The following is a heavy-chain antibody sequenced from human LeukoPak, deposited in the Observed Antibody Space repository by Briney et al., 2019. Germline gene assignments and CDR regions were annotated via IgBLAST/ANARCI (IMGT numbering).Heavy chain of an antibody. CDR1: GGSISSGSYY. CDR3: ARHHYDSSGYYPYYFDY. J-gene: IGHJ4*02. CDR2: IYYSGST. V-gene: IGHV4-39*01. D-gene: IGHD3-22*01. Sequence: PSETLSLTCTVSGGSISSGSYYWGWIRQPPGKGLEWIGSIYYSGSTYYNPSLKSRVTISVDTSKNQFSLKLSSVTAADTAVYYCARHHYDSSGYYPYYFDYWGQGTLVTVSS.